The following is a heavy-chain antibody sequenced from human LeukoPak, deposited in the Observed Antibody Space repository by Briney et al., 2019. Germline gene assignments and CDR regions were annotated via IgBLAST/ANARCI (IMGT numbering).Heavy chain of an antibody. D-gene: IGHD2-2*01. J-gene: IGHJ6*03. Sequence: GGSLRLSCAASGFAFSSSWMSWVRQAPGKGLEWVANIKQDGGETYYVDSLKGRFTVSRDNAKNSVYLQMNNLRAEDTAVYYCERRAPGYCITTSCPDTYYYYYYMDVWGKGTTVTVSS. CDR2: IKQDGGET. CDR3: ERRAPGYCITTSCPDTYYYYYYMDV. V-gene: IGHV3-7*01. CDR1: GFAFSSSW.